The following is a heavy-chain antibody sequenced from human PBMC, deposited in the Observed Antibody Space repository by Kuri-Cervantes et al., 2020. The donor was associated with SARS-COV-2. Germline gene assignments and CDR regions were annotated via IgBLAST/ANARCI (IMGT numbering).Heavy chain of an antibody. V-gene: IGHV4-59*08. J-gene: IGHJ4*02. D-gene: IGHD3-22*01. CDR2: IYYSGST. Sequence: GSLRLSCTVSGGSISSYYWSWIRQPPGKGLEWIGSIYYSGSTYYNPSLKSRVTISVGTSKNQFSLKLSSVTAADTAVYYRARHDDSSGYYAGYYFDYWGQGTRVTGSS. CDR3: ARHDDSSGYYAGYYFDY. CDR1: GGSISSYY.